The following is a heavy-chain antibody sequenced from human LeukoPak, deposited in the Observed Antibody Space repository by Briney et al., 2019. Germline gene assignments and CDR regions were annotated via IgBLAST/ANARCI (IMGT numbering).Heavy chain of an antibody. Sequence: ASVKVSCKASGYTFTTYGLSWVRQAPGQGLEWMGWISTYNGNTNYAQKFQGRVTMTTDTSTSTVHMELRSLRSDDTAVYYCARDFSPHRDYYDSSGYFSDYWGQGTLVTVSS. CDR2: ISTYNGNT. CDR1: GYTFTTYG. V-gene: IGHV1-18*01. J-gene: IGHJ4*02. D-gene: IGHD3-22*01. CDR3: ARDFSPHRDYYDSSGYFSDY.